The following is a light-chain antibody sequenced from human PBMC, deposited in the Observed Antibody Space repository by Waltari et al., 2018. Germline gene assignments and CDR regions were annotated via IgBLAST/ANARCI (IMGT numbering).Light chain of an antibody. V-gene: IGLV2-11*01. J-gene: IGLJ1*01. CDR2: DVS. Sequence: QSALTQPRSVSGSPGLSVTVSCTGTSSDVGGYDYVSWYQQHPGKAPKLMIYDVSTRPSGVPDRFSGSKSVNTASLTISGLQAEDEADYYCCSYAGSYTYVFGTGTKVTVL. CDR3: CSYAGSYTYV. CDR1: SSDVGGYDY.